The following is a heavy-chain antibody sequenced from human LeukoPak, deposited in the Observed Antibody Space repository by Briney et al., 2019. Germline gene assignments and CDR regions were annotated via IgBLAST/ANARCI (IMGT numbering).Heavy chain of an antibody. V-gene: IGHV4-39*07. CDR2: IYYSGST. CDR3: ARVYGSGSYYQVWRGWFDP. Sequence: PSETLSLTCTVSGGSISSSSYYWGWIRQPPGKGLEWIGSIYYSGSTYYNPSLKSRVTISVDTSKNQFSLKLSSVTAADTAVYYCARVYGSGSYYQVWRGWFDPWGQGTLVTVSS. CDR1: GGSISSSSYY. D-gene: IGHD3-10*01. J-gene: IGHJ5*02.